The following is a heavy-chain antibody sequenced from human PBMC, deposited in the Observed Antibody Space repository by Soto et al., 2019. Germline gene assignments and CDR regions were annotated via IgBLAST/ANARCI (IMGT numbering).Heavy chain of an antibody. J-gene: IGHJ6*02. CDR3: ARDLGYGVDYYYNGMDV. CDR1: GGSTRSYY. D-gene: IGHD5-12*01. CDR2: LFYSGST. V-gene: IGHV4-59*01. Sequence: SETLSLTCTVSGGSTRSYYWKWIRQTPGKGLEWIGYLFYSGSTDYNPSLKSRVTISVDTSKNQFSLKLNSVTAADTAVYYCARDLGYGVDYYYNGMDVWGQGTTVT.